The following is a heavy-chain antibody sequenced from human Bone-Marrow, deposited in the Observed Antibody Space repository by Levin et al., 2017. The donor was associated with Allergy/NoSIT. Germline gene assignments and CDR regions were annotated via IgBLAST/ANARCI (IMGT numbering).Heavy chain of an antibody. CDR3: ARDNNYDYIWGSYRFDY. Sequence: ASVKVSCKASGYTFTSYAMHWVRQAPGQRLEWMGWINAGNGNTKYSQKFQGRVTITRDTSASTAYMELSSLRSEDTAVYYCARDNNYDYIWGSYRFDYWGQGTLVTVSS. V-gene: IGHV1-3*01. CDR2: INAGNGNT. D-gene: IGHD3-16*02. CDR1: GYTFTSYA. J-gene: IGHJ4*02.